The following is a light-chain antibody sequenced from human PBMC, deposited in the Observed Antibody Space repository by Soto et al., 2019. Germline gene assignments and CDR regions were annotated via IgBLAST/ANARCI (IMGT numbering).Light chain of an antibody. CDR1: SSNIGAPYN. CDR3: QSFDLSQTWV. CDR2: GNT. J-gene: IGLJ3*02. Sequence: QPVLTQPPSVSGAPGQRVTISCTGGSSNIGAPYNVHWYQQLPGTAPKLLIYGNTNRPSGVPDRFSGSKSGTSASLAITGLQPEDEADYYCQSFDLSQTWVFGGGTKVTVL. V-gene: IGLV1-40*01.